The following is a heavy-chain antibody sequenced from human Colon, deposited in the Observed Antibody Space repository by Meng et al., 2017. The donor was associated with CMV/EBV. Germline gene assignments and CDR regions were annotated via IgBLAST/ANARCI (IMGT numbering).Heavy chain of an antibody. J-gene: IGHJ4*01. Sequence: SVNGDIYAWNWIRQPPGKGLEWIGYIYLSGHTHYNPSLRSRVTLSLDTANDRFSLNLTSVTAADTAIYYCARANDFGRTGSPYYFDSWGHGALVTVSS. CDR2: IYLSGHT. CDR1: SVNGDIYA. D-gene: IGHD4/OR15-4a*01. CDR3: ARANDFGRTGSPYYFDS. V-gene: IGHV4-30-2*01.